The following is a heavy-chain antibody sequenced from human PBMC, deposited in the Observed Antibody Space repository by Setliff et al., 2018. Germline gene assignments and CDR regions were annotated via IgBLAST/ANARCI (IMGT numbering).Heavy chain of an antibody. D-gene: IGHD2-2*01. CDR3: ARTPATDWYFDL. V-gene: IGHV3-33*01. CDR1: GFTLSTYG. Sequence: GGSLRLSCAASGFTLSTYGMHWVRQAPGKGLEWVAVLWYDGNRQYYGXXVKGRFTISRDNSKNILYLQMYSLTAEDTALYYCARTPATDWYFDLWGRGTLVTVSS. J-gene: IGHJ2*01. CDR2: LWYDGNRQ.